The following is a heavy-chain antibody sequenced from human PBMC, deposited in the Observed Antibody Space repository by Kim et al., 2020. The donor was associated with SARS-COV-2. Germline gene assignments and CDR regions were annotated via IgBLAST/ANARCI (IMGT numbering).Heavy chain of an antibody. D-gene: IGHD5-18*01. Sequence: ASVKVSCKASGYTFTSYGISWVRQAPGQGLEWMGWISAYNGNTNYAQKLQGRVTMTTDTSTSTAYMELRSLRSDDTAVYYCARVGDTAMDPQPNYYYYYGMDVWGQGTTVTVSS. V-gene: IGHV1-18*01. J-gene: IGHJ6*02. CDR1: GYTFTSYG. CDR2: ISAYNGNT. CDR3: ARVGDTAMDPQPNYYYYYGMDV.